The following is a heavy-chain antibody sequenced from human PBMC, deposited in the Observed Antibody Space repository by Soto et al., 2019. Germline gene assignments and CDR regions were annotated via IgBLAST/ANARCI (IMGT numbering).Heavy chain of an antibody. Sequence: RESLKISCKGSGYTFTNYWIDWVRQMPGKGLEWMGIIYPGDSNTKYSPSFQGQVTISADKSTSTAFLQWSTLKASDTAMYYCARHLGSPGYYSGMDVWGQGTTVTVSS. D-gene: IGHD6-13*01. J-gene: IGHJ6*02. CDR2: IYPGDSNT. CDR1: GYTFTNYW. V-gene: IGHV5-51*01. CDR3: ARHLGSPGYYSGMDV.